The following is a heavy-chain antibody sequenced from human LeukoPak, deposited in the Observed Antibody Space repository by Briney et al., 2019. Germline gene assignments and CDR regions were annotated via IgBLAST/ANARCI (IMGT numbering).Heavy chain of an antibody. CDR3: AILRLTSYYGSGSQAIDY. CDR2: ISSSSSYI. Sequence: GGSLRLSCAASGFTVSSNEMSWVRQAPGKGLEWVSSISSSSSYIYYADSVKGRFTISRDNAKNSLYLQMNSLRAEDTAVYYCAILRLTSYYGSGSQAIDYWGQGTLVTVSS. CDR1: GFTVSSNE. J-gene: IGHJ4*02. V-gene: IGHV3-21*01. D-gene: IGHD3-10*01.